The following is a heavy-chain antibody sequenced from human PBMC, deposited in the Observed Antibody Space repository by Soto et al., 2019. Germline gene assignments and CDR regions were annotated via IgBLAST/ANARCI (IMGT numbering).Heavy chain of an antibody. V-gene: IGHV1-18*01. Sequence: SVKVACKASLYTFTSYGIRWVRQATGQGIEWMGWISAYNGNTNDAQKLQGRVSMTTDTSTSTDYLELRSLRSDDTAVYYCARGPIDCGGDCYSDYWGQGTLVTVSS. CDR2: ISAYNGNT. CDR1: LYTFTSYG. D-gene: IGHD2-21*02. J-gene: IGHJ4*02. CDR3: ARGPIDCGGDCYSDY.